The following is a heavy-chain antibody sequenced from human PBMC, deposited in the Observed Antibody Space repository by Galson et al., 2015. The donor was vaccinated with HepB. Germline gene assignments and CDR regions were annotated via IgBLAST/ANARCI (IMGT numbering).Heavy chain of an antibody. Sequence: SLRLSCAASGFTFSNAWMSWVRQAPGRGLEWVGRIKSKADGGTTDYAAPVKGRFTISRGDSENTLYLQMNSLKTEDTAVYYCTTGVAVQLRLADYWGQGTLVTVSS. V-gene: IGHV3-15*01. J-gene: IGHJ4*02. CDR2: IKSKADGGTT. CDR1: GFTFSNAW. CDR3: TTGVAVQLRLADY. D-gene: IGHD5-18*01.